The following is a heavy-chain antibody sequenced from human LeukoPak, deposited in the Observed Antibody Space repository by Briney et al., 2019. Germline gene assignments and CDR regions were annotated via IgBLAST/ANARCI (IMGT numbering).Heavy chain of an antibody. V-gene: IGHV3-48*04. CDR1: GFTFSSYS. Sequence: GGSLRLSCAASGFTFSSYSMNWVHQAPGKGLEWVSSMSSTSSTIYYADSVKGRFTISRDNAKNSLYLQMNSLRAEDTAVYYCARVVRGVGAMYYFDYWGQGTLVTVSS. D-gene: IGHD1-26*01. CDR3: ARVVRGVGAMYYFDY. CDR2: MSSTSSTI. J-gene: IGHJ4*02.